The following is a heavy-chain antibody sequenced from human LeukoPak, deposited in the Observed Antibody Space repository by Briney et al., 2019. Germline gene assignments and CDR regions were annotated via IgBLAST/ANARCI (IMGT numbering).Heavy chain of an antibody. D-gene: IGHD1-26*01. CDR2: ISSSSSTI. J-gene: IGHJ4*02. Sequence: GGSLRLSCAASGFTFSSYSMNWVRQAPGKGLEWVSYISSSSSTIYYADSVKGRFTISRDNAKNSLYLQMNSLRDEDTAVYYCARDFRGPSPWGSLNWWELDKGDYFDYWGQGTLVTVSS. CDR3: ARDFRGPSPWGSLNWWELDKGDYFDY. CDR1: GFTFSSYS. V-gene: IGHV3-48*02.